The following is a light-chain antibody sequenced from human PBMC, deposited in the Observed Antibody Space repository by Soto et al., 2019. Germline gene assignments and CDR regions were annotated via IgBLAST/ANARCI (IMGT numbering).Light chain of an antibody. CDR3: SSYAGSNNIVL. Sequence: QSALTQPPSASGSPGQSVTISCTGTSSDVGGYNYVSWYQQHPGKAPKLMIYEVSKRPSGVPVRFSGSKSGNTASLTVSGLQADDEADYYCSSYAGSNNIVLCGGGTKLTVL. V-gene: IGLV2-8*01. CDR2: EVS. J-gene: IGLJ2*01. CDR1: SSDVGGYNY.